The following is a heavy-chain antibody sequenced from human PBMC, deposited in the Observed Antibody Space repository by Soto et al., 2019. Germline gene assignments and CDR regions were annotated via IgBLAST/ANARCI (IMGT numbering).Heavy chain of an antibody. Sequence: EVQLVESGGGLVQPGGSLRLSCAASGFTFSSYWMHWVRQAPGKGLVWVSRINSDGSSTSYADSVKGRFTISRDNAKNRLYLQLNSLRAEDTAVYYCARDQGDSSSWYGVWGAYYGMDVWGQGTTVTVSS. D-gene: IGHD6-13*01. CDR2: INSDGSST. CDR1: GFTFSSYW. CDR3: ARDQGDSSSWYGVWGAYYGMDV. V-gene: IGHV3-74*01. J-gene: IGHJ6*02.